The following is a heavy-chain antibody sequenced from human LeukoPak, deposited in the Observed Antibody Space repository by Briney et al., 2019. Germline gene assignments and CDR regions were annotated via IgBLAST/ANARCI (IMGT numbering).Heavy chain of an antibody. Sequence: GGSLRLSCAASGFTFSSYGMHWVRQAPGKGLGWVAFIRYDGSNKYYADSVKGRFAISRDNSKNTLYLQMNSLRAEDTAVYYCAKDPGAGYYDSSGYGPLDYWGQGTLVTVSS. J-gene: IGHJ4*02. CDR3: AKDPGAGYYDSSGYGPLDY. CDR2: IRYDGSNK. V-gene: IGHV3-30*02. CDR1: GFTFSSYG. D-gene: IGHD3-22*01.